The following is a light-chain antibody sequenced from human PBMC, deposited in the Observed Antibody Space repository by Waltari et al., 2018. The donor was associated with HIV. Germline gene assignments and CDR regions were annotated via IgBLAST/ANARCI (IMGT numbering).Light chain of an antibody. Sequence: QSALTQPPSASGSPGQSVTISFTGTSSDVGGYLSVSWYPPPPGKAPKLMIYEVSKRPSGVPDRFSGYKSGNTASLTVSGLQPDDEADYYCSSYAGNNNLVFGGGTKLTVL. V-gene: IGLV2-8*01. CDR3: SSYAGNNNLV. J-gene: IGLJ2*01. CDR1: SSDVGGYLS. CDR2: EVS.